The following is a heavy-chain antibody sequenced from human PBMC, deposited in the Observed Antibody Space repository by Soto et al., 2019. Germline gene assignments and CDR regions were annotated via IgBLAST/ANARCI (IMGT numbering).Heavy chain of an antibody. J-gene: IGHJ6*02. CDR1: GFTFRRYS. CDR3: AREETAWPLAYGLDV. Sequence: LRLSCAGSGFTFRRYSMHWVRQAPGKGLEWVSSIGTRSDIYYADSVKGRFTISRDNAKNSLSLQMNSLRAEDTGVYYCAREETAWPLAYGLDVWGQGTTVTVSS. V-gene: IGHV3-21*01. D-gene: IGHD2-21*02. CDR2: IGTRSDI.